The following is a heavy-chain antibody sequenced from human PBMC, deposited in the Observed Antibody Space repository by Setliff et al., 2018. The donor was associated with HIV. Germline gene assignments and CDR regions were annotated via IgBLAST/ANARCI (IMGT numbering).Heavy chain of an antibody. J-gene: IGHJ4*02. CDR3: VKAPLTIVATGGEDC. Sequence: ASVKVSCKASGYTFNNYFLHWVRQAPGQGLEWMGRFHPYSGHTNYAQNFQGRVTMTMDASITTVYMELSRLTSDDTAVYYCVKAPLTIVATGGEDCWGQGTLVTVSS. CDR1: GYTFNNYF. D-gene: IGHD6-13*01. V-gene: IGHV1-2*06. CDR2: FHPYSGHT.